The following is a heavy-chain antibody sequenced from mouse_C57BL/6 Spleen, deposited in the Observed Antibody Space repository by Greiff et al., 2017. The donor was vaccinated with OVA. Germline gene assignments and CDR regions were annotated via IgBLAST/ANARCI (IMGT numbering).Heavy chain of an antibody. CDR2: ISSGSSTN. J-gene: IGHJ1*03. Sequence: DVMLVESGGGLVKPGGSLKLSCAASGFTFSDYGMHWVRQAPEKGLEWVAYISSGSSTNYYADTVKGRFTISRDNAKNTLFLQMTSLRSEDTAMYYYARQEVTTGYFDVWGTGTTVTVSS. CDR3: ARQEVTTGYFDV. CDR1: GFTFSDYG. V-gene: IGHV5-17*01. D-gene: IGHD1-1*01.